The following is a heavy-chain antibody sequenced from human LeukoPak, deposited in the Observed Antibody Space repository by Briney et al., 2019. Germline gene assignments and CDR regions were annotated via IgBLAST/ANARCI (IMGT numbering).Heavy chain of an antibody. V-gene: IGHV1-8*01. CDR1: GYTFTSYD. J-gene: IGHJ6*03. CDR2: MNPNSGNT. Sequence: GASVKVSCKASGYTFTSYDINWVRQATGQGLEWMGWMNPNSGNTGYAQKFQGRVTMTRNTSISTAYMELSSLRSEDTAVYYCARVGTYYDFWSGYSVCYYYYMDVWGKGTTVTVSS. CDR3: ARVGTYYDFWSGYSVCYYYYMDV. D-gene: IGHD3-3*01.